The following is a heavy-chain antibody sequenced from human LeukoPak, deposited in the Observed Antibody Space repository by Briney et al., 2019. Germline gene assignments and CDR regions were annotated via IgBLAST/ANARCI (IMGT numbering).Heavy chain of an antibody. V-gene: IGHV3-23*01. J-gene: IGHJ6*02. Sequence: GGSLRLSCAASGLTFSTYTMTWVRQAPGKGLEWVSAIIASGGSTYYADSVKGRFTISRDNSKNTLYVLMNSLRAEDTAVYYCAKCKTSGWSSDVMDVWGQGTTVTVSS. CDR3: AKCKTSGWSSDVMDV. CDR1: GLTFSTYT. D-gene: IGHD6-19*01. CDR2: IIASGGST.